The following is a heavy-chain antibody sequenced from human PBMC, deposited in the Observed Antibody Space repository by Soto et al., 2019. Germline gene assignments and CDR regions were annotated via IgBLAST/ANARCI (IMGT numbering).Heavy chain of an antibody. D-gene: IGHD4-17*01. J-gene: IGHJ4*02. CDR1: GYTFTSYD. CDR2: MNPNSGNT. V-gene: IGHV1-8*01. Sequence: QVQLVQSGAEVKKPGASVKVSCEASGYTFTSYDINWVRQATGQGLEWMGWMNPNSGNTGYAQRFQGRVTMNRNTSISTAYMELSSLISEDTAVYYCARSTNDYGDRHWGQGTLVTVSS. CDR3: ARSTNDYGDRH.